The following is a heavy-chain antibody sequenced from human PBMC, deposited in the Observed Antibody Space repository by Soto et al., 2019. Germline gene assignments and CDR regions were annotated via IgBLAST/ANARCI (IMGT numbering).Heavy chain of an antibody. V-gene: IGHV1-18*01. J-gene: IGHJ5*02. Sequence: GGPVKVSCKASGYTFTSYGISWVRQAPGQGLEWMGWISAYNGNTNYAQKLQGRVTMTTDTSTSTAYMELRSLRSDDTAVYYCARLGYSSGWYLDGWFDPWGQGTLVTVSS. D-gene: IGHD6-19*01. CDR2: ISAYNGNT. CDR3: ARLGYSSGWYLDGWFDP. CDR1: GYTFTSYG.